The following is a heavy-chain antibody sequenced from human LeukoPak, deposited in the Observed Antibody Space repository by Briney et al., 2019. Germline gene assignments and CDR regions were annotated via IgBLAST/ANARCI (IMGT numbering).Heavy chain of an antibody. J-gene: IGHJ5*02. D-gene: IGHD2-2*02. V-gene: IGHV1-46*01. CDR2: INPSGGST. Sequence: ASVKVSCKASGYTFTSYYMHWVRQAPGQGLEWMGIINPSGGSTSYAQKFQGRVTMIRDTSTSTVYMELSSLRSEDTAVYYCARGDIVVLPAGIPHNWFDPWGQGTLVTVSS. CDR3: ARGDIVVLPAGIPHNWFDP. CDR1: GYTFTSYY.